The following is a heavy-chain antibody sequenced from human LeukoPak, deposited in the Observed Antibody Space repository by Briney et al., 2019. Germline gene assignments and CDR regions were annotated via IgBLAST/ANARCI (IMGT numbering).Heavy chain of an antibody. J-gene: IGHJ5*02. V-gene: IGHV1-8*01. Sequence: ASVKVSCKASRYTFTSHDINWVRQATGQGLEWMGWMNPNSGNTGYAQKFQGRVTMTRNTSISTAYMGLSSLRSEDTAVYYCARGSPGITGTRRGDNWFDPWGQGTLVTVSS. CDR3: ARGSPGITGTRRGDNWFDP. CDR2: MNPNSGNT. CDR1: RYTFTSHD. D-gene: IGHD1-7*01.